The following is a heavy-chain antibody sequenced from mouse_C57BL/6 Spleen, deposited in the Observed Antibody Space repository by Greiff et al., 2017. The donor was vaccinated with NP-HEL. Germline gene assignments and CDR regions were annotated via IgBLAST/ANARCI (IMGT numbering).Heavy chain of an antibody. CDR2: IHPSDSDT. Sequence: QVQLQQPGAELVKPGASVKVSCKASGYPFTSYWMHWVKQRPGQGLEWIGRIHPSDSDTNYNQKFKGKATLTVDKSSSTAYMQLSSLTSEDSAVYYCAIYEGLTTVVDYYAMDYWGQGTSVTVSS. D-gene: IGHD1-1*01. CDR1: GYPFTSYW. V-gene: IGHV1-74*01. CDR3: AIYEGLTTVVDYYAMDY. J-gene: IGHJ4*01.